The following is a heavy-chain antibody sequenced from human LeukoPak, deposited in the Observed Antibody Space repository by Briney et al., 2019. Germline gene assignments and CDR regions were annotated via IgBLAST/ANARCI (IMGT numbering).Heavy chain of an antibody. Sequence: GGSLRLSCAASGFTFTSYNMNWVRQAPGKGLEWVSSITSSSSYIYYADSVKGRFTISRDNAKNSLYLQMDSLRVEDTAVYYCARAAEYNWNDGWGQGTLVTVSS. CDR2: ITSSSSYI. V-gene: IGHV3-21*06. D-gene: IGHD6-6*01. CDR3: ARAAEYNWNDG. CDR1: GFTFTSYN. J-gene: IGHJ5*02.